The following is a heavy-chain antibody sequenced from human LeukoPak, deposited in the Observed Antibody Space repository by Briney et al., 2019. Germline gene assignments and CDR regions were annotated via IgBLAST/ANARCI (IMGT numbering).Heavy chain of an antibody. J-gene: IGHJ5*02. CDR1: GGSISSYY. V-gene: IGHV4-59*01. CDR2: IHYSGST. CDR3: ARERFSSSWDPSNWFDP. D-gene: IGHD6-13*01. Sequence: PSETLSLTCTVSGGSISSYYWSWIRQPPGKGLEWIGYIHYSGSTNYNPSLKSRVTISVDTSKNQFSLKLSSVTAADTAVYYCARERFSSSWDPSNWFDPWGQGTLVTVSS.